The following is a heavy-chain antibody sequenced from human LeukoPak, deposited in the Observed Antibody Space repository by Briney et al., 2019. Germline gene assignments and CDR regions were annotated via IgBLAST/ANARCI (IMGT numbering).Heavy chain of an antibody. Sequence: ASVTVSCKASGYTFTSYYMHWVRQAPGQGLEWMGIINPSGGSTSYAQKFQGRVTMTRDTSTSTVYMELSSLRSEDTAVYYCAREGGTTVVTRYYFDYWGQGTLVAVSS. CDR3: AREGGTTVVTRYYFDY. V-gene: IGHV1-46*01. CDR2: INPSGGST. CDR1: GYTFTSYY. D-gene: IGHD4-23*01. J-gene: IGHJ4*02.